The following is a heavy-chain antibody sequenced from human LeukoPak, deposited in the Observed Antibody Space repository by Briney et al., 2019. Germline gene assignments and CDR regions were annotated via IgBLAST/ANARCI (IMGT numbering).Heavy chain of an antibody. CDR3: ARDLCSSTSCSYFDC. CDR1: GFTFSSYA. Sequence: GGSLRLSCAASGFTFSSYAMHWVRQAPGKGLEYVSAISSNGGSTYYANSVKGRFTISRDNSKNTLYLQMGSLRAEDMAVYYCARDLCSSTSCSYFDCWGQGTLVTVSS. J-gene: IGHJ4*02. V-gene: IGHV3-64*01. CDR2: ISSNGGST. D-gene: IGHD2-2*01.